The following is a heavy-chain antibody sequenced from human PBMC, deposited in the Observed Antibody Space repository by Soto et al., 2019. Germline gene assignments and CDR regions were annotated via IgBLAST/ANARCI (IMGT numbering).Heavy chain of an antibody. J-gene: IGHJ6*02. CDR3: ARDVFCGGAPACPDMDV. V-gene: IGHV1-18*04. CDR1: GYTFSDYS. Sequence: ASVKVSCKASGYTFSDYSITWVRQAPGQGLEWMGRIGGYNGNTNYARTLRGRLTLTTDTSTSTAYMELRSLTSDDTAVYYCARDVFCGGAPACPDMDVWGQGTTVTVSS. D-gene: IGHD2-21*01. CDR2: IGGYNGNT.